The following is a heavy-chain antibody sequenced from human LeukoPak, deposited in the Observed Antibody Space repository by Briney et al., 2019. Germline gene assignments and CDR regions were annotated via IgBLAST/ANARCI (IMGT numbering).Heavy chain of an antibody. V-gene: IGHV4-59*01. D-gene: IGHD2-2*03. CDR1: RDSISGYY. CDR3: ARYGYCASDRCFYDS. J-gene: IGHJ4*02. CDR2: IHYTGST. Sequence: SETLSLTCTVSRDSISGYYWSWIRQPPGKRLEWIAYIHYTGSTTYNPSLKSRATISLDTSKNQFSLKLTSVTAADTAVYYCARYGYCASDRCFYDSWGQGTLVTVSS.